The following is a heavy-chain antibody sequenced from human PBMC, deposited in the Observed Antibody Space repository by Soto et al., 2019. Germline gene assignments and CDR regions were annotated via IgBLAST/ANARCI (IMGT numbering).Heavy chain of an antibody. CDR2: IYYSGST. V-gene: IGHV4-59*08. D-gene: IGHD5-12*01. CDR1: GTIRDHD. Sequence: GTIRDHDGRRILQNPGKGLEWIGYIYYSGSTNYNPSLKSRVTISVDTSKNQFSLKLSSVTAADTAVYYRARHSEWLRLTDFEYWGQGTLGTVSS. J-gene: IGHJ4*02. CDR3: ARHSEWLRLTDFEY.